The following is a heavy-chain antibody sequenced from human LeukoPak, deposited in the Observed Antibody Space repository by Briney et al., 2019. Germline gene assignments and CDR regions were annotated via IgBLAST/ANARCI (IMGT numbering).Heavy chain of an antibody. Sequence: SETLSLTCTVSGGSISSSSYYWGWIRQPPGKGLGWIGSIYYSGSTYYNPSLKSRVTISVDTSKNQFSLKLSSVTAADTAVYYCARHLGREYSGSYYFDYWGQGTLVTVSS. D-gene: IGHD1-26*01. CDR2: IYYSGST. CDR1: GGSISSSSYY. CDR3: ARHLGREYSGSYYFDY. V-gene: IGHV4-39*01. J-gene: IGHJ4*02.